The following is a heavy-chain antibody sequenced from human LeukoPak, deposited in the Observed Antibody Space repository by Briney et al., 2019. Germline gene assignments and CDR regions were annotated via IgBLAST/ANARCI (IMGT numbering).Heavy chain of an antibody. V-gene: IGHV4-30-2*01. CDR2: IYHSGST. CDR3: ARIDYGGNPLFDY. Sequence: SETLSLTCTVSGGSISSGGYYWSWIRQPPGKGLEWIGYIYHSGSTYYNPSLKSRVTISVDRSKNQFSLKLSSVTAADTAVYYCARIDYGGNPLFDYWGQGTLVTVSS. CDR1: GGSISSGGYY. D-gene: IGHD4-23*01. J-gene: IGHJ4*02.